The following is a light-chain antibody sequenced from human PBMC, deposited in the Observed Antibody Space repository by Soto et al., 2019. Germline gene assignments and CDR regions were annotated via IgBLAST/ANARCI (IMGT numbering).Light chain of an antibody. CDR2: DAS. CDR1: QSINNW. J-gene: IGKJ1*01. Sequence: DIQMTQSPSTLSASGGDIVTITCRASQSINNWLAWYQQKPGKAPNLLIYDASSLQTGVPSRFGGGGSGTEFTLTISGLQPDDFATYYCQQYNSYSPWTFGPGTKVDIK. CDR3: QQYNSYSPWT. V-gene: IGKV1-5*01.